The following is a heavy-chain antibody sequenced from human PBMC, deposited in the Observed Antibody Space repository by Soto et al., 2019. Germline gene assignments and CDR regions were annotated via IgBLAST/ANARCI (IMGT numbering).Heavy chain of an antibody. J-gene: IGHJ4*01. D-gene: IGHD2-21*01. CDR1: GYTFTGYY. Sequence: APVKVSCTASGYTFTGYYMHWVRKTPGQGLEWMGWINPNSGGTNYAQKFQGWVTMTRDTSISTAYMELSRLRSDDTAVYYCTTDSYFTSKLVRFDYWGLGTLVTVSS. V-gene: IGHV1-2*04. CDR3: TTDSYFTSKLVRFDY. CDR2: INPNSGGT.